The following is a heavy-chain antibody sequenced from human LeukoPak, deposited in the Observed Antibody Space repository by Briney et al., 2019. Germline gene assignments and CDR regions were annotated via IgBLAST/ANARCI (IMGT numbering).Heavy chain of an antibody. Sequence: PSETLSLTCSVPGGSISSHYWSWVRQPPGKRLGWIGYIDVSGSTSYHPSLKSPVTISVATSKNQCSLKLSSVTTPDTAVYRCARHIKYGSSWGFDYWGQGTLVTVSS. CDR3: ARHIKYGSSWGFDY. J-gene: IGHJ4*02. D-gene: IGHD6-13*01. V-gene: IGHV4-59*08. CDR2: IDVSGST. CDR1: GGSISSHY.